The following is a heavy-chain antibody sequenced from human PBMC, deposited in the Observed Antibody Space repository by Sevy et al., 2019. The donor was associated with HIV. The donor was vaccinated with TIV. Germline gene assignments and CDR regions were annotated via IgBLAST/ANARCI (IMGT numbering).Heavy chain of an antibody. Sequence: GGSLRLACAASGFTFSSYAMHWVRRAPGKGLEWVAVLSYDGSNKDYADSVKGRFTISRDNSKNTLYLQMNSLRAEDTAVYYCARVGSGLVVIAFDIWSQGTMVTVSS. D-gene: IGHD5-12*01. CDR2: LSYDGSNK. J-gene: IGHJ3*02. CDR1: GFTFSSYA. CDR3: ARVGSGLVVIAFDI. V-gene: IGHV3-30-3*01.